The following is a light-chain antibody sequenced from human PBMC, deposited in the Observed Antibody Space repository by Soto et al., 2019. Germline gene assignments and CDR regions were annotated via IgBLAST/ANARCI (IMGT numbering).Light chain of an antibody. CDR2: SNN. CDR1: SSNIGSNT. CDR3: AAWDDSLNGLV. J-gene: IGLJ1*01. V-gene: IGLV1-44*01. Sequence: SVLSQPPSASGTPGQRVTISCSGSSSNIGSNTVNWYQQLPGTAPKLLIYSNNQRPSGVPDRFSGSKSGTSASLAISGLQSEDEADYYCAAWDDSLNGLVFGTGTKVNVL.